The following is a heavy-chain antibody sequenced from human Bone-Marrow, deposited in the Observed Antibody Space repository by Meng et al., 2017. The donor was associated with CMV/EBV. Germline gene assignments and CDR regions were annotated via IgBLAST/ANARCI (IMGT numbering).Heavy chain of an antibody. Sequence: ASVKFSCKSSGYTFTSYYMHWVRQAPGQGLEWMGIINPSGGSTSYAQKFQGRVTMTRDTSISTVYMELNRLRSDDTAVYYCAVEMSTVGDYWGQGPLVTVSS. V-gene: IGHV1-46*01. J-gene: IGHJ4*02. CDR2: INPSGGST. D-gene: IGHD5-24*01. CDR3: AVEMSTVGDY. CDR1: GYTFTSYY.